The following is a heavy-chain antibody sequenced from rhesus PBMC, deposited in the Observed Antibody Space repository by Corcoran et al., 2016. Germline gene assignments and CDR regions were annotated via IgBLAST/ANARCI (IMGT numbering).Heavy chain of an antibody. J-gene: IGHJ4*01. CDR3: TARDFDY. CDR1: GGSTSSGYW. CDR2: IYGRSGST. Sequence: QVQLQESGPGVVKPSETLSLTCAVSGGSTSSGYWWIWIRQSPGKGREWIGGIYGRSGSTKYNPSLKSRVTISIDTSKKHFSLNLRSVTDADAAVYYCTARDFDYRGQGVLVTVSS. V-gene: IGHV4-93*02.